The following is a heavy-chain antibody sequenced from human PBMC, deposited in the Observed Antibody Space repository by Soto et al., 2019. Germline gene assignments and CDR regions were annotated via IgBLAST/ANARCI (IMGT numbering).Heavy chain of an antibody. D-gene: IGHD6-19*01. J-gene: IGHJ4*02. CDR3: AKLKRQWLVDYFDY. Sequence: PGGSLRLSCAASGFTFSSYGMHWVRQAPGKGLEWVAVISYDGSNKYYADSVKGRFTISRDNSKNTPYLQMNSLRAEDTAVYYCAKLKRQWLVDYFDYWGQGTLVTVSS. CDR2: ISYDGSNK. CDR1: GFTFSSYG. V-gene: IGHV3-30*18.